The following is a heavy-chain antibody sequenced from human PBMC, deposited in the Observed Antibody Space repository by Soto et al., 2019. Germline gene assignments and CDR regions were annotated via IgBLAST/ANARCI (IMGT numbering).Heavy chain of an antibody. D-gene: IGHD3-10*01. J-gene: IGHJ3*02. CDR3: VKDMGALVRGVTRGAFDI. Sequence: EVQLVESGGGLVQPGRSLRLSCAPSGFTFDDFAMHWVRQAPGKGLEWVSGISWNSDNIAYADSVRGRFTIARDNAKNSLYLQMNSLRVEDTALYYCVKDMGALVRGVTRGAFDIWGQGTMVTVSS. CDR2: ISWNSDNI. CDR1: GFTFDDFA. V-gene: IGHV3-9*01.